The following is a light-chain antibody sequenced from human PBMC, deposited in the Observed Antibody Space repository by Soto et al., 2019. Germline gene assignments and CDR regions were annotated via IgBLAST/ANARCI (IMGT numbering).Light chain of an antibody. J-gene: IGKJ2*01. CDR1: QSVSSN. V-gene: IGKV3-15*01. Sequence: EIVMTQSPATLSVSPGERATLSCRASQSVSSNLAWYQQKPGQAPRLLIYGASTRATGIPARFSGSGSGTEFTLTISSLQSEDFAVYYCQQYNNWTLYTFGKGTKLEIK. CDR3: QQYNNWTLYT. CDR2: GAS.